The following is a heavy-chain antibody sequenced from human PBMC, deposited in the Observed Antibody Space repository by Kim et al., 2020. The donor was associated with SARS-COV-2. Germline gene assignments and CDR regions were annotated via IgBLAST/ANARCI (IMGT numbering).Heavy chain of an antibody. J-gene: IGHJ4*02. D-gene: IGHD5-12*01. CDR1: GGSISSYY. CDR3: ARDGYNGYYFDY. Sequence: SETLSLTCTVSGGSISSYYWSWIRQPPGKGLEWIGYIYYSGSTNYNPSLKSRVTISVDTSKNQFSLKLSSVTAADTAVYYCARDGYNGYYFDYWGQGTLVTVSS. V-gene: IGHV4-59*01. CDR2: IYYSGST.